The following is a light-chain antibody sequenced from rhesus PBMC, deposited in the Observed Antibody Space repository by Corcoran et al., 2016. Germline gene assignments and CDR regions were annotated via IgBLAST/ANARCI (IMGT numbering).Light chain of an antibody. J-gene: IGLJ1*01. CDR1: NSDIGAYAY. CDR3: CSHTTTTSFI. V-gene: IGLV2S7*01. Sequence: QSAPTQPPSVSGSPGQSVTISCTGTNSDIGAYAYVSWYQQHPGKAPKLMIYGVTVRPSGVSDRFSGSKSGNTASLPISGLQAEDEAHYHCCSHTTTTSFIFGTGTRLTVL. CDR2: GVT.